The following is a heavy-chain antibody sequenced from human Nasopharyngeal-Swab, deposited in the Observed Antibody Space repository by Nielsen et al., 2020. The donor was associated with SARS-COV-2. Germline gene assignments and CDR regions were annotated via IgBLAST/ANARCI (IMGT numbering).Heavy chain of an antibody. CDR1: GFTFSSYG. D-gene: IGHD4-17*01. V-gene: IGHV3-30*02. J-gene: IGHJ3*02. CDR3: AKDDTVTRVVALRPTLGAFDI. Sequence: GESLKISCAASGFTFSSYGMHWVRQAPGKGLEWVAFIRYDGSNKYYADSVKGRFTISRDNSKNTLYLQMNSLRAEDTAVYYCAKDDTVTRVVALRPTLGAFDIWGQGTMVTVSS. CDR2: IRYDGSNK.